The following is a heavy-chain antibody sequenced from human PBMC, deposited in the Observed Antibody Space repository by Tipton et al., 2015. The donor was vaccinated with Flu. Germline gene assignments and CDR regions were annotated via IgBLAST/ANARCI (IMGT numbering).Heavy chain of an antibody. Sequence: SLRLSCAASGFTFSSYAMHWVRQAPGKGLEWVAVISYDGSNKYYADSVKGRFTISRDNSKNTLYLQMNGLRAEDTAVYYCARDLVGSGIDYWGQGTLVTVSS. CDR1: GFTFSSYA. CDR2: ISYDGSNK. V-gene: IGHV3-30*01. J-gene: IGHJ4*02. D-gene: IGHD2-8*02. CDR3: ARDLVGSGIDY.